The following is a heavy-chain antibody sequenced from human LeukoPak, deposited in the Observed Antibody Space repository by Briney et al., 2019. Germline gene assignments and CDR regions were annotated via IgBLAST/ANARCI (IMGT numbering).Heavy chain of an antibody. V-gene: IGHV4-4*07. CDR3: ARDKFSSSYDF. J-gene: IGHJ4*02. CDR2: ISTSGYT. Sequence: SETLSLTCTVSGDSFTTYYWSWIRQPAGKGLEWTGRISTSGYTNYIPSLKSRLTMSIDTSKNQFSLKLTSVTAADTAVYYCARDKFSSSYDFWGQGTLVTVSS. CDR1: GDSFTTYY. D-gene: IGHD6-6*01.